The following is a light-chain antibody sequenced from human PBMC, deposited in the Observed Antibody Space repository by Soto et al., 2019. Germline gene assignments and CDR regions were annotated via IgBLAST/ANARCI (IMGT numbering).Light chain of an antibody. V-gene: IGLV6-57*02. J-gene: IGLJ2*01. CDR3: QSYDSSNPVV. CDR1: SGSIASNY. CDR2: EDN. Sequence: NFMLTQPHSVSESPGKTVTISCTGSSGSIASNYVQWYQQRPGSVPTTVIYEDNQRPSGVPARFSGSIDSSSNSASLTISGLKTEDEADYYWQSYDSSNPVVFGGGTKLTAL.